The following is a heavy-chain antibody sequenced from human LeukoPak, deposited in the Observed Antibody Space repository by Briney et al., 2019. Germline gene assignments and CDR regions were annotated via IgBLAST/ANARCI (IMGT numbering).Heavy chain of an antibody. J-gene: IGHJ4*02. V-gene: IGHV3-11*01. Sequence: GGSLRLSCAASGFTFSDYYMTWIRQAPGKGLEWISYISTSAGTIYYADPVKRRFTISRDNANNSLYLQMNRLPADDTACYYFARDAIDSSGFAFEYWGKGTLVPVS. CDR2: ISTSAGTI. CDR3: ARDAIDSSGFAFEY. CDR1: GFTFSDYY. D-gene: IGHD3-22*01.